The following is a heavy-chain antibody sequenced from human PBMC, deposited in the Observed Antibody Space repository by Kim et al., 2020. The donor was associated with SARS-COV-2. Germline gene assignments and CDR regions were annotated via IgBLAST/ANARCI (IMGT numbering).Heavy chain of an antibody. V-gene: IGHV3-7*01. CDR2: INQDGSHK. CDR3: ASPIIDP. CDR1: GLTFSSYW. J-gene: IGHJ5*02. Sequence: GGSLRLSCAASGLTFSSYWMNWVRQAPGKGLEWVANINQDGSHKLYVDSVKGRFIISRDNTKNSLYLQMNSLRAEDTAVYYCASPIIDPWGQGTLVTVSS.